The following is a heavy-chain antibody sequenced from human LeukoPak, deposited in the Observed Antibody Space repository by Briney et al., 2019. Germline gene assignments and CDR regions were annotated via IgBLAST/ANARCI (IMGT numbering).Heavy chain of an antibody. Sequence: QPGGSLRLSCAASGFTFNNYDMNWVRQAPGKGLEWVSYISSSGNTIYYADSVKGRFTISRDNAKNSLYLQLNSLRAEDTAVYFCARGPDFWGGYYTGYFDYWGQGTLVTVSS. CDR2: ISSSGNTI. D-gene: IGHD3-3*01. J-gene: IGHJ4*02. CDR1: GFTFNNYD. CDR3: ARGPDFWGGYYTGYFDY. V-gene: IGHV3-48*03.